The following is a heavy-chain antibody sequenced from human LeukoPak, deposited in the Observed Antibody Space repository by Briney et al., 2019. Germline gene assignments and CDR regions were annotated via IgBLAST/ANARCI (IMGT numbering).Heavy chain of an antibody. Sequence: PGRSLRLSCAAPGFTFSSYAMHWVRQAPGKGLEWVAVISYDGSNKYYADSVKGRFTISRDNSKNALYLQMNSLRAEDTAVYYCATPLRYFDWLGYWGQGTLVTVSS. D-gene: IGHD3-9*01. CDR3: ATPLRYFDWLGY. V-gene: IGHV3-30-3*01. J-gene: IGHJ4*02. CDR1: GFTFSSYA. CDR2: ISYDGSNK.